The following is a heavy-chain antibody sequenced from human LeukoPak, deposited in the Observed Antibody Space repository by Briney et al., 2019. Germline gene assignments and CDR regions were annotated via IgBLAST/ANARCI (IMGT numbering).Heavy chain of an antibody. J-gene: IGHJ6*04. CDR1: GFTFSNAW. CDR2: IKSKTDGGTT. CDR3: TTEPLVVVVAAHYYYYGMDV. D-gene: IGHD2-15*01. V-gene: IGHV3-15*01. Sequence: GGSLRLSCAASGFTFSNAWMSWVCQAPGKGLEWVGRIKSKTDGGTTDYAAPVKGRFTISRDDSKNTLYLQMNSLKTEDTAVYYCTTEPLVVVVAAHYYYYGMDVWGKGTTVTVSS.